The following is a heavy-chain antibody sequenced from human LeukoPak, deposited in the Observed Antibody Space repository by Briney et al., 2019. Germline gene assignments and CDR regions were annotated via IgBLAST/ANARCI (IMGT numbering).Heavy chain of an antibody. Sequence: ASVKVSCKASGYTFTNYFVYWVRQAPGQGLEWIGIINPTSVGREYAQKFQGRITMTRDTSTSTAYMELRSLRSDDTAVYYCARDYSSGWPNFDYWGQGTLVTVSS. CDR3: ARDYSSGWPNFDY. D-gene: IGHD6-19*01. CDR2: INPTSVGR. J-gene: IGHJ4*02. CDR1: GYTFTNYF. V-gene: IGHV1-46*01.